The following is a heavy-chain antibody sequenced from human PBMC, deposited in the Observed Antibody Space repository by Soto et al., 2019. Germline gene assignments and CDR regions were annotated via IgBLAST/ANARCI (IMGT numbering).Heavy chain of an antibody. J-gene: IGHJ4*02. D-gene: IGHD2-15*01. CDR3: ARFSMVLVAYLYF. CDR1: GDSLKHHY. V-gene: IGHV4-59*11. CDR2: IYDSGST. Sequence: SETLSLTCSVSGDSLKHHYWAWIRHSPGKGLEWIGNIYDSGSTNYSPALKSRVSMSVDTSKNLFSLKMNHVTASDTAVSYCARFSMVLVAYLYFWGQGTVVTVSS.